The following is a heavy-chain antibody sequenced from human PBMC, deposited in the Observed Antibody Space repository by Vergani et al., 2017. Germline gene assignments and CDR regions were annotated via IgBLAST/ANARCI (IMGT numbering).Heavy chain of an antibody. CDR3: ARLNYDILTGYISDNWFDP. CDR1: GYTLTELS. Sequence: QVQLVQSGAEVKKPGASVKVSCKVSGYTLTELSMHWVRQAPGKGLEWMGGFDPEDGETIYAQKFQGRVTMTEDTSTDTAYMGLRSLRSDDTAVYYCARLNYDILTGYISDNWFDPWGQGTLVTVSS. J-gene: IGHJ5*02. CDR2: FDPEDGET. V-gene: IGHV1-24*01. D-gene: IGHD3-9*01.